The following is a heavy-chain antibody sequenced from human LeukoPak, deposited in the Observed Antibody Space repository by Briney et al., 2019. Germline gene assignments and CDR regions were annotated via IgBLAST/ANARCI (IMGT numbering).Heavy chain of an antibody. CDR2: ISGSGGST. CDR3: ARNYYDSNGRIGTFDY. V-gene: IGHV3-23*01. D-gene: IGHD3-22*01. CDR1: GFTFSSYA. Sequence: GGSLRLSCAASGFTFSSYAMSWVRQAPGKGLEWVSAISGSGGSTYYADSVKGRFTISRDNSKNTLYLQMNSLRADDTAVYYCARNYYDSNGRIGTFDYWGQGTLVTVSS. J-gene: IGHJ4*02.